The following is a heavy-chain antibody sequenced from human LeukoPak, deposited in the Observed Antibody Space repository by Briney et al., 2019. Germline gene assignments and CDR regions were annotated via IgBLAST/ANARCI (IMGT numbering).Heavy chain of an antibody. CDR3: ATGRTWWDLLNY. CDR1: GHTLTELS. D-gene: IGHD1-26*01. CDR2: LDPEAGEM. V-gene: IGHV1-24*01. Sequence: GASVKVSCKVSGHTLTELSLHWVRQAPGKGLEWMWCLDPEAGEMIYSQKFQGRVTMTEDTSTDIAYMEMSSLRSEDTAVYYCATGRTWWDLLNYWGQGTLVSVS. J-gene: IGHJ4*02.